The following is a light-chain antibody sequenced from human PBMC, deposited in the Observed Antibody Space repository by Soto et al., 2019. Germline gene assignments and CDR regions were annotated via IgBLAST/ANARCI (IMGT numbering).Light chain of an antibody. V-gene: IGLV2-14*01. Sequence: QSALTQPASVSGSPGQSITISCTGTSSDVGRYNYVSWYQQPPGKAPKLMIYDVNNRPAGVSNRFSGSKSGNTASLTISGLQAEDEADYYCSSYTGSSTRVVFGGGTKLTVL. CDR2: DVN. CDR1: SSDVGRYNY. J-gene: IGLJ2*01. CDR3: SSYTGSSTRVV.